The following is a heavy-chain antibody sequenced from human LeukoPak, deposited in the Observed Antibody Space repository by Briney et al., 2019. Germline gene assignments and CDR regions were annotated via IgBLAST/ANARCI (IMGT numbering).Heavy chain of an antibody. CDR2: IYYSGSS. V-gene: IGHV4-39*01. J-gene: IGHJ6*03. CDR3: ARLPAITTYYYYYMDV. D-gene: IGHD3-16*01. CDR1: GGSISSSTHY. Sequence: SETLSLTCTVSGGSISSSTHYWGWIRQAPGKRLECIGTIYYSGSSYYNPSLKRRVTMSVDTSKNQFSLRLSSVPAADTAVYYCARLPAITTYYYYYMDVWGKGTMVTVSS.